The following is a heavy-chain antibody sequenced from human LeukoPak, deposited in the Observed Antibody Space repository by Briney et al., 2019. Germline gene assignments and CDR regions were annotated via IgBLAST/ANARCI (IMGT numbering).Heavy chain of an antibody. CDR2: ARYDGVNK. CDR3: ARGLDYAIDY. J-gene: IGHJ4*02. CDR1: RFTFSNYD. Sequence: PGGSLRLSCAASRFTFSNYDVYWVRQAPGKGLEWVTFARYDGVNKNYPDSVKGRFTISRDKPKNTVYLQMNSLRPEDTAMYYCARGLDYAIDYWGQGTLVTVSS. D-gene: IGHD4-17*01. V-gene: IGHV3-30*02.